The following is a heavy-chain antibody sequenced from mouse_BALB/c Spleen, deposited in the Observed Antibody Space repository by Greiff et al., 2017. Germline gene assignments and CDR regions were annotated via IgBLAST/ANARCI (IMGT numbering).Heavy chain of an antibody. V-gene: IGHV1-69*02. D-gene: IGHD1-1*01. CDR2: IYPSDSYT. J-gene: IGHJ3*01. CDR3: TREVGSEFAY. Sequence: QVQLQQPGAELVRPGASVKLSCKASGYTFTSYWINWVKQRPGQGLEWIGNIYPSDSYTNYNQKFKDKATLTVDKSSSTAYMQLSSPTSEDSAVYYCTREVGSEFAYWGQGTLVTVSA. CDR1: GYTFTSYW.